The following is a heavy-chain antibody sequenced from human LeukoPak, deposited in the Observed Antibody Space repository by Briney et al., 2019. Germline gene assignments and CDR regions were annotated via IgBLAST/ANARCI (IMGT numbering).Heavy chain of an antibody. Sequence: GGSLRLSCAASGFTFSSYGMHWVRQAPGKGLEWVAVIWYDGSNKYYADSVKGRFTISRDSSKNTLYLQMNSLRAEDTAVYYCARDNYYYYGMDVWGQGTTVTVSS. CDR1: GFTFSSYG. CDR3: ARDNYYYYGMDV. J-gene: IGHJ6*02. CDR2: IWYDGSNK. V-gene: IGHV3-33*01.